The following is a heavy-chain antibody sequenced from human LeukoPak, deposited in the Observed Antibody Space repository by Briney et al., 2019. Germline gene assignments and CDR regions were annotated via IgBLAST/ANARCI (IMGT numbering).Heavy chain of an antibody. CDR1: GGSISSYY. J-gene: IGHJ4*02. CDR2: IYYSGST. V-gene: IGHV4-59*12. D-gene: IGHD3-10*01. Sequence: SETLSLTCTVSGGSISSYYWSWIRQPPGKGLEWIGYIYYSGSTNYNPSLKSRVTISVDTSKNQFSLKLSSVTAADTAVYYCARGTMVRGVLYWGQGTLVTVSS. CDR3: ARGTMVRGVLY.